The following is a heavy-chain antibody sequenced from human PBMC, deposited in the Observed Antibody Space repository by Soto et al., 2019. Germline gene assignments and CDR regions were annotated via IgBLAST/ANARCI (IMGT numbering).Heavy chain of an antibody. CDR1: GGTFSSYA. D-gene: IGHD3-22*01. J-gene: IGHJ5*02. CDR2: IIPIFGTA. CDR3: ARERDYYDSSGYYYVDWFDP. V-gene: IGHV1-69*13. Sequence: SVKVSCKASGGTFSSYAISWVRQAPGQGLEWMGEIIPIFGTANYAQKFQGRVTITADESTSTAYMELSSLRSEDTAVYYCARERDYYDSSGYYYVDWFDPWGQGTLVTVSS.